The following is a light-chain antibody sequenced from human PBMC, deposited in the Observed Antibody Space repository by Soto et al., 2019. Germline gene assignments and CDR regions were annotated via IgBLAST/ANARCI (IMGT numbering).Light chain of an antibody. CDR2: GAS. CDR1: QSVSSSF. CDR3: QQYVTAFRT. V-gene: IGKV3-20*01. Sequence: EIVLRPSPCPLSLSPGERATLSCRASQSVSSSFLAWYQQKPGQAPRLLIYGASNRATGIPDRFSGSGSGTEFTLTISSLQPDDFATYYCQQYVTAFRTFGQGTKVDI. J-gene: IGKJ1*01.